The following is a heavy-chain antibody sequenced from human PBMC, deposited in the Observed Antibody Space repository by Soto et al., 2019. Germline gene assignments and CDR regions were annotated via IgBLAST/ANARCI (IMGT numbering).Heavy chain of an antibody. CDR1: GDSISSYY. CDR3: ARGVATIGP. V-gene: IGHV4-59*01. J-gene: IGHJ5*02. D-gene: IGHD5-12*01. CDR2: IYYSGST. Sequence: SETLSLTCSVSGDSISSYYWSWIRQPPGKGLEWIGYIYYSGSTNYNPSFRSRVTISVDTPKNQFSLKLTSVTAADTAVYYCARGVATIGPWGQGTLVTVSS.